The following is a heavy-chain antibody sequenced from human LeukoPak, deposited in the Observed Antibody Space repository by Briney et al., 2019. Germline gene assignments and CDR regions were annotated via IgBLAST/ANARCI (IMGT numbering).Heavy chain of an antibody. V-gene: IGHV3-30*04. D-gene: IGHD6-19*01. Sequence: GRSLRLSCAASGFTFSSYAMHWVRQAPGKGLEWVAVISYDGSNKYYADSVKGRFTISRDNSKNTPYLQMNSLRAEDTAVYYCARGSWDSSGLYFDYWGQGTLVTVSS. CDR3: ARGSWDSSGLYFDY. J-gene: IGHJ4*02. CDR1: GFTFSSYA. CDR2: ISYDGSNK.